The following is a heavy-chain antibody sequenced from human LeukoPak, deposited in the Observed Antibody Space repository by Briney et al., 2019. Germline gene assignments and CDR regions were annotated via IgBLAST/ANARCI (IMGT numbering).Heavy chain of an antibody. V-gene: IGHV3-9*03. Sequence: PGGSLRLSCAASGFTFDDYAMHWVRQAPGKGLEWVSGISWNSGSIGYADSVKGRFTISRDNAKNSLYLQMNSLRAEDMALYYCAKADGDFWSGYPENWGQGTLVTVSS. J-gene: IGHJ4*02. CDR3: AKADGDFWSGYPEN. CDR2: ISWNSGSI. D-gene: IGHD3-3*01. CDR1: GFTFDDYA.